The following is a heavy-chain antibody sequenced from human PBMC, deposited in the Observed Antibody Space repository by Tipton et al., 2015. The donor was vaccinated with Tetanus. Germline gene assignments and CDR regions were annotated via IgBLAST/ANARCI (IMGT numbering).Heavy chain of an antibody. CDR1: GFTFSDYY. J-gene: IGHJ4*02. V-gene: IGHV3-23*01. Sequence: GSLRLSCVASGFTFSDYYMSWVRQAPGKGLEWVAGINNSGGNKYFADSVKGRFTISRDNSKNTVYLQMNSLRAEDTAVYYCARGMDYDSSGIDDFWGQGTLVTVSS. D-gene: IGHD3-22*01. CDR2: INNSGGNK. CDR3: ARGMDYDSSGIDDF.